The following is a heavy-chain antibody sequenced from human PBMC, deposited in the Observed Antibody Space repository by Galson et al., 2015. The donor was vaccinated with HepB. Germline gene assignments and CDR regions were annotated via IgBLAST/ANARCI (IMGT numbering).Heavy chain of an antibody. V-gene: IGHV3-33*08. CDR2: IWYDGSNK. Sequence: SLRLSCAASGFTFSSHGMHWVRQAPGKGLEWVAVIWYDGSNKYYADSVKGRFTISRDNSKNTLSLQMNSLRAEDTAVYYCVRWGPDKSPDNWGKGTTVTVSS. CDR3: VRWGPDKSPDN. D-gene: IGHD3-16*01. CDR1: GFTFSSHG. J-gene: IGHJ6*04.